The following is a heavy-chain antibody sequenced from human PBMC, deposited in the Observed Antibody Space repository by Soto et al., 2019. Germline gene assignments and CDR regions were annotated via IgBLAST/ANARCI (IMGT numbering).Heavy chain of an antibody. V-gene: IGHV3-9*01. CDR3: AKGDSGSPSYGMDV. CDR1: VFSFDAYA. Sequence: SLRLSCGASVFSFDAYAMHWCRQVPGKGLEWVSDISWNSGKNGYADSVKGRFTVSRDNTKNSVYLQMNSLRGEDTALYYCAKGDSGSPSYGMDVWGQGTTVTVSS. D-gene: IGHD6-6*01. J-gene: IGHJ6*02. CDR2: ISWNSGKN.